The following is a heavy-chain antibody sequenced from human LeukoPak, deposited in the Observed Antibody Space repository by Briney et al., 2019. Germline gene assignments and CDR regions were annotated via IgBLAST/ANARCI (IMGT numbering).Heavy chain of an antibody. D-gene: IGHD3-22*01. CDR3: ARKSAYYYDSSGHPCFDY. Sequence: SETLSLTCAVYGGSFSGYYWSWIRQPPGKGLEWIGEINHSGSTNYNPSLKSRVTISVDTSKNQFSLKLSSVTAADTAVYYCARKSAYYYDSSGHPCFDYWGKGTLVTVSS. V-gene: IGHV4-34*01. CDR2: INHSGST. CDR1: GGSFSGYY. J-gene: IGHJ4*02.